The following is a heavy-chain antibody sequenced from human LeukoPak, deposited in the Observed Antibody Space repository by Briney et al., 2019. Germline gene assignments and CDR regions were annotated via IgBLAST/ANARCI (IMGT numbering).Heavy chain of an antibody. Sequence: PGGSLRLSCAASGFTFSAYWMHWVHQAPGKGLVWVSRINGDGSITSYAESVKGRFIISRDNAKNTVYLQMNSLSAEDTAVYYCARDLELTYYDSSGHDYWGQGTLVTVSS. CDR2: INGDGSIT. V-gene: IGHV3-74*01. CDR1: GFTFSAYW. D-gene: IGHD3-22*01. J-gene: IGHJ4*02. CDR3: ARDLELTYYDSSGHDY.